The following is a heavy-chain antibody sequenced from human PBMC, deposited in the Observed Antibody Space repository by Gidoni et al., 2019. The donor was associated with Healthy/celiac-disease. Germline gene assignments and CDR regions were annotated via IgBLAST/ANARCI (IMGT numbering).Heavy chain of an antibody. CDR1: GGSISSSSYY. Sequence: QLQLQESGPGLVKPSETLSLTCTVSGGSISSSSYYWGWIRQPPGKGLEWIGSIYYSGSTYYNPSLKSRVTISVDTSKNQFSLKLSSVTAADTAVYYCARMQWLGDGAYWGQGTLVTVSS. D-gene: IGHD6-19*01. V-gene: IGHV4-39*01. CDR3: ARMQWLGDGAY. CDR2: IYYSGST. J-gene: IGHJ4*02.